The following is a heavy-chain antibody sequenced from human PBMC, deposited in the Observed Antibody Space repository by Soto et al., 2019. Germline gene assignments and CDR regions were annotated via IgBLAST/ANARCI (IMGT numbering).Heavy chain of an antibody. Sequence: QVQLVESGGGVVQPGRSLRLSCAASGFTFSSYGMHWVRQAPGKGLEWVAVISYDGSNKYYADSVKGRFTISRDNSKNTLYLQMNSLRAEDTAVYYCAKDRPGSGWYAVDSWGQGTLVTVSS. CDR3: AKDRPGSGWYAVDS. D-gene: IGHD6-19*01. V-gene: IGHV3-30*18. CDR2: ISYDGSNK. CDR1: GFTFSSYG. J-gene: IGHJ4*02.